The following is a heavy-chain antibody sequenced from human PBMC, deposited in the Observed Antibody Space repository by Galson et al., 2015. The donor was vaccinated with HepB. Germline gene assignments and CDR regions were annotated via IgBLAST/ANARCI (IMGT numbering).Heavy chain of an antibody. D-gene: IGHD3-10*01. J-gene: IGHJ4*02. CDR2: FDPEDGET. CDR1: GCTLTELS. Sequence: SVKVSCKVSGCTLTELSMHWVRQAPGKGLEWMGGFDPEDGETIYAQKFQGRVTMTEDTSTDTAYMELSSLRSEDTAVYYCATDAWFGELGGYWGQGTLVTVSS. V-gene: IGHV1-24*01. CDR3: ATDAWFGELGGY.